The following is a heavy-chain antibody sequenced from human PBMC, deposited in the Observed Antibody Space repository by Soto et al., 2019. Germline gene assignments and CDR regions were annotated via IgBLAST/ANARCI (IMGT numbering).Heavy chain of an antibody. CDR2: ISAYNGNT. Sequence: ASVKVSCKASGYTFTSYGISWVRQAPGQGLEWVGWISAYNGNTNYAQKLQGRVTMTTDTSTSTAYMELRSLRSDDTAVYYCATWIILNTVADSWGQGTLVTFSS. V-gene: IGHV1-18*01. CDR3: ATWIILNTVADS. D-gene: IGHD3-9*01. J-gene: IGHJ4*02. CDR1: GYTFTSYG.